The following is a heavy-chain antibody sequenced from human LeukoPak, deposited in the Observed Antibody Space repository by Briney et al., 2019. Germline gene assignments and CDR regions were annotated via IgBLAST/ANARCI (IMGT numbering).Heavy chain of an antibody. J-gene: IGHJ2*01. V-gene: IGHV4-31*03. CDR2: MSHSGNT. D-gene: IGHD6-6*01. CDR3: ARGPSFGGSSRFDV. Sequence: SETLSLTCTVSGGSINSGGYYWTWIRQLPGKGLEWMGFMSHSGNTYYNSSLRGRIVLSLDTSKNQLTLMLSSVTAADTALYYCARGPSFGGSSRFDVWGRGTLVIVSS. CDR1: GGSINSGGYY.